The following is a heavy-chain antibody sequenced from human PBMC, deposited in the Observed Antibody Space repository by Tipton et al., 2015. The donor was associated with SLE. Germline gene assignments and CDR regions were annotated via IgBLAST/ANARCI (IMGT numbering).Heavy chain of an antibody. CDR2: ISSNGGST. Sequence: GSLRLSCAASGFTFSTYAMHWVRQAPGKGLEYVSAISSNGGSTYYANSVKGRFTISRDNSKKTLYLQMGSLRAEDMAVYYCARGRWWELEEDYFDYWGQGTLVTVSS. CDR3: ARGRWWELEEDYFDY. J-gene: IGHJ4*02. CDR1: GFTFSTYA. V-gene: IGHV3-64*01. D-gene: IGHD1-26*01.